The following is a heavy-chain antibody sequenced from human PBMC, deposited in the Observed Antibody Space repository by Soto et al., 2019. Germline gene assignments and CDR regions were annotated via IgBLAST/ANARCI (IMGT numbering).Heavy chain of an antibody. CDR2: IFPSDSDT. J-gene: IGHJ5*02. CDR1: GYRFTSYW. D-gene: IGHD3-22*01. CDR3: ARKDKSGYFNWFDP. V-gene: IGHV5-51*01. Sequence: GASLKISCRTSGYRFTSYWIAWVRQMPGKGLEWMGIIFPSDSDTRYSPSFQGPVTISADRSTSTVFLQWASLKASDTAVYFCARKDKSGYFNWFDPWGQGTLVTVSS.